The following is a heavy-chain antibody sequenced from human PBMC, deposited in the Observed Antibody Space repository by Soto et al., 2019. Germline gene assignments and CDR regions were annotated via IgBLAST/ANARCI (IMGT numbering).Heavy chain of an antibody. V-gene: IGHV1-46*03. Sequence: GASVKVSCKASGYTFTSYYMHWVRQAPGQGLEWMGIINPSGGSTSYAQKFQGRVTMTRDTSTSTVYMELSSLRSEDTAVYYCARGGPDCSGGSCLTWYFDLWGRGTLVTVSS. CDR1: GYTFTSYY. J-gene: IGHJ2*01. CDR2: INPSGGST. CDR3: ARGGPDCSGGSCLTWYFDL. D-gene: IGHD2-15*01.